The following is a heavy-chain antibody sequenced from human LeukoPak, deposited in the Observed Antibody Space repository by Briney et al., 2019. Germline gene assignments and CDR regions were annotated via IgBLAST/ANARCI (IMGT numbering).Heavy chain of an antibody. J-gene: IGHJ6*04. CDR2: ISYDGSNK. V-gene: IGHV3-30-3*01. Sequence: GGSLRLSCAASGFTFSSYAMHWVRQAPGKGLEWVAVISYDGSNKYYADSVKGRFTISRDNSKNTLYLQMNSLRAEDTAVYYCARDLRDGVAGGVWGKGTTVTVSS. D-gene: IGHD6-19*01. CDR3: ARDLRDGVAGGV. CDR1: GFTFSSYA.